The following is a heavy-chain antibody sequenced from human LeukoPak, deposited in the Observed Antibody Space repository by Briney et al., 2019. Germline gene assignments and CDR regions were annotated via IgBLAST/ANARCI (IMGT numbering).Heavy chain of an antibody. J-gene: IGHJ4*02. D-gene: IGHD6-13*01. CDR3: AKDSSSWSPHYFDY. CDR1: GFTFSSYG. CDR2: IRYDGSNK. Sequence: PGGSLRLSCAASGFTFSSYGMHLVRQAPGKGLEWVAFIRYDGSNKNYADSVKGRVTISRDNSKNTLYLQMNSLRAEDTAVYYCAKDSSSWSPHYFDYWGQGTQVTVSS. V-gene: IGHV3-30*02.